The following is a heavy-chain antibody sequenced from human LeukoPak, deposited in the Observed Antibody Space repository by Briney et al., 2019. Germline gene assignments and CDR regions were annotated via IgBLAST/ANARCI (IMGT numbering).Heavy chain of an antibody. D-gene: IGHD3-22*01. CDR2: IYTTGNT. Sequence: GGSLRLSCTVSGFTVSSNSMSWVRQAPGKGLEWVSFIYTTGNTHNSDSVKGRFTISRDSSKNTLYLQMNSLRAEDTAVYYCARRAGDYSHPYDYWGQGTLVTVSS. V-gene: IGHV3-53*01. CDR1: GFTVSSNS. CDR3: ARRAGDYSHPYDY. J-gene: IGHJ4*02.